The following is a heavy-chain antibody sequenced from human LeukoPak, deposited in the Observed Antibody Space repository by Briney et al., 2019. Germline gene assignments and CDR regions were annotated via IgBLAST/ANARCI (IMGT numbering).Heavy chain of an antibody. CDR2: ISAYNGNT. V-gene: IGHV1-18*01. Sequence: GASVKVSCTASGYTFTGYYMHWVRQAPGQGLEWMGWISAYNGNTNYAQKLQGRVTMTTDTSTSTAYMELRSLRSDDTAVYYCARVDYGDPPDYWGQGTLVTVSS. CDR3: ARVDYGDPPDY. D-gene: IGHD4-17*01. J-gene: IGHJ4*02. CDR1: GYTFTGYY.